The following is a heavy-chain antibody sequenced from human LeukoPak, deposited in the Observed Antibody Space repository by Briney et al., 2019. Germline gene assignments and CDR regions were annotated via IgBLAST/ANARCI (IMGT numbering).Heavy chain of an antibody. D-gene: IGHD6-19*01. CDR2: IWYDGSDK. Sequence: GGSLRLSCAASGFTFSSYGMHWVRQAPGKGLEWVAVIWYDGSDKYYADSVKGRFTISRDISKNTLYLQMNSLRAEDTSVYYCAKDHYSSGWYGPDYWGQGTLVTVSS. CDR1: GFTFSSYG. V-gene: IGHV3-33*06. J-gene: IGHJ4*02. CDR3: AKDHYSSGWYGPDY.